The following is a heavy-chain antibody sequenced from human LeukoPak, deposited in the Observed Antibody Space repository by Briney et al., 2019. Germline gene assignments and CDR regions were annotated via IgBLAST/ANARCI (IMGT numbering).Heavy chain of an antibody. V-gene: IGHV3-30*02. J-gene: IGHJ3*02. CDR1: GFTFSSYG. CDR2: LRYDGSNK. CDR3: AKEYAILTGYYASDI. D-gene: IGHD3-9*01. Sequence: GGSLRLSCGVSGFTFSSYGMHWVRQAPGKGLEWVAFLRYDGSNKYYADSVKGRFTISRDNSKNTLYLQMNSLRAEDTAMYYCAKEYAILTGYYASDIWGQGTMVTVSS.